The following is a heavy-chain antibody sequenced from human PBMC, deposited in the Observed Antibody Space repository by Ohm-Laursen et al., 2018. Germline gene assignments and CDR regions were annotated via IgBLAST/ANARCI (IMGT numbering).Heavy chain of an antibody. V-gene: IGHV3-30*18. J-gene: IGHJ4*02. CDR2: VSYDGSEK. CDR1: GFNFSAYG. D-gene: IGHD3-3*01. Sequence: SLRLSCTASGFNFSAYGMHWVRQAPGKGLEWVAVVSYDGSEKYYAEFVKGRFTISRGNSKNTLYLQMNSLRAEDTAVYYCAKDLRILRVLEWSCPEIGHWGQGSLVTVSS. CDR3: AKDLRILRVLEWSCPEIGH.